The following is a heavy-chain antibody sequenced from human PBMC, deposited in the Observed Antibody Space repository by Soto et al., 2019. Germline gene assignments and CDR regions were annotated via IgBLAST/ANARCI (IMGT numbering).Heavy chain of an antibody. Sequence: QVQLVESGGGVVQPGRSLRLSCAASGFTFSSYGMHWVRQAPGKGLEWVAVIWYDGSNKYYADSVKGRLTISRDNSKNTPYLQMNSLRAEDTAVYYCAREGLGNFDYWGQGTLVTVFS. V-gene: IGHV3-33*01. CDR1: GFTFSSYG. CDR2: IWYDGSNK. D-gene: IGHD7-27*01. J-gene: IGHJ4*02. CDR3: AREGLGNFDY.